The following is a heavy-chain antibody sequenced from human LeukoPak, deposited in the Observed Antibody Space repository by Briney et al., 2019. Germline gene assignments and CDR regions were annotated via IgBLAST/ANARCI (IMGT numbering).Heavy chain of an antibody. CDR3: ARHFARGSMTSPAGY. J-gene: IGHJ4*02. CDR1: GYXXXXYW. V-gene: IGHV5-51*01. Sequence: GYXXXXYWVGWVRQMPGKGLEWVGIIYPGDSDTRYSPSFQGQVTISADKSISTAYLQWSSLKASDTAMYYCARHFARGSMTSPAGYWGQGTLVTVSS. D-gene: IGHD2-2*01. CDR2: IYPGDSDT.